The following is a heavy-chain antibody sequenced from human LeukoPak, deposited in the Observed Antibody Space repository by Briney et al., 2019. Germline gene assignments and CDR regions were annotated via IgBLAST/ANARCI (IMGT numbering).Heavy chain of an antibody. D-gene: IGHD5-18*01. CDR2: IYYSGST. V-gene: IGHV4-59*01. Sequence: SETLSLTCTVSGGSISSYYWSWIRQPPGEGLEWIGYIYYSGSTNYNPSLKSRVTISVDTSKNQFSLKLSSVTAADTAVYYCASGYSYGPPGVFDYWGQGTLVTVSS. CDR3: ASGYSYGPPGVFDY. CDR1: GGSISSYY. J-gene: IGHJ4*02.